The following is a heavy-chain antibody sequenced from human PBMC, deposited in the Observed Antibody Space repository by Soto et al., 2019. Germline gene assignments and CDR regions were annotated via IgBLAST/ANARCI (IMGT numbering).Heavy chain of an antibody. J-gene: IGHJ4*02. Sequence: SETLSLTCTVSGGSISTYYWNWIRQPPGKGLEWIGYIYYSGSTNYNPSLKSRVTISIDTSKKQFSLNLSSVTAADTAVYYCARMVYYGSSGGYYFDYWGQGTLVTVSS. CDR2: IYYSGST. D-gene: IGHD3-22*01. CDR3: ARMVYYGSSGGYYFDY. CDR1: GGSISTYY. V-gene: IGHV4-59*01.